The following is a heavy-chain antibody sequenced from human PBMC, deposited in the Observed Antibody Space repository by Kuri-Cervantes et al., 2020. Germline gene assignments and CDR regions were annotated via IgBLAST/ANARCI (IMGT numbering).Heavy chain of an antibody. Sequence: SVKVSCKASGYTFTGYYMHWVRQAPGQGLEWMGWINPIFGTANYAQKFQGRVTITADESTSTAYMELSSLRAEDTAVYYCASRDQAAEYLRYGMDVWGQGTTVTVSS. CDR2: INPIFGTA. V-gene: IGHV1-69*13. D-gene: IGHD6-13*01. J-gene: IGHJ6*02. CDR3: ASRDQAAEYLRYGMDV. CDR1: GYTFTGYY.